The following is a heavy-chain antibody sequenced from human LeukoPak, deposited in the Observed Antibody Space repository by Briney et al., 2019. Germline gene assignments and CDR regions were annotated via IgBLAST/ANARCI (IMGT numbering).Heavy chain of an antibody. V-gene: IGHV4-39*01. CDR1: GGSISTTSYF. Sequence: SETLSLTCTVSGGSISTTSYFWGWIRQPPGKGLEWIGNIYYSGSTYYNPSLKSRVAVSVDTSNNQFSLKLNSVTAADTAVYYCARCIAVASFDYWGQGTLVTVSS. CDR2: IYYSGST. D-gene: IGHD6-19*01. CDR3: ARCIAVASFDY. J-gene: IGHJ4*02.